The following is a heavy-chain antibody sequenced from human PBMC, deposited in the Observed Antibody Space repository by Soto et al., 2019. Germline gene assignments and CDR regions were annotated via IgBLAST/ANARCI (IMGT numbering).Heavy chain of an antibody. CDR2: ISGSGGST. J-gene: IGHJ4*02. CDR3: AKQVAGDDYFDY. Sequence: VQLLESGGGLVQPGGSLRLSCAASGCTFSSYAMSWVRQAPGKGLEWVSAISGSGGSTYYADSVKGRFTISRDNSKNTLYLQMNSLRAEDTAVYYCAKQVAGDDYFDYWGQGTLVTVSS. CDR1: GCTFSSYA. D-gene: IGHD6-19*01. V-gene: IGHV3-23*01.